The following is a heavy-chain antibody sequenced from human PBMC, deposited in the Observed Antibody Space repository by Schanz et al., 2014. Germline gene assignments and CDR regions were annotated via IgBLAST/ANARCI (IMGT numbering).Heavy chain of an antibody. CDR3: ARDRGHVEQLVLEWYYAMDV. CDR1: GYTFISYF. Sequence: QVQLVQSGAEVKKPGASVKVSCKASGYTFISYFIHWVRQAPGQGLEWMGIINPTGGSTSYAQKFQGRVAMTTDTSTSTAYMEPRSLRSDDTAVYYCARDRGHVEQLVLEWYYAMDVWGQGTTVAVSS. D-gene: IGHD6-6*01. CDR2: INPTGGST. V-gene: IGHV1-46*01. J-gene: IGHJ6*02.